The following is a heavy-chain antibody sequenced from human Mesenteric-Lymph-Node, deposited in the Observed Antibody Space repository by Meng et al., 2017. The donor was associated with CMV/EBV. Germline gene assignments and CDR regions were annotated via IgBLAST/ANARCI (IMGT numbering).Heavy chain of an antibody. CDR1: GFTFRWSW. Sequence: GESLKISCAASGFTFRWSWMSWVRQAPGKGLEWVAVISYDGSNKYYADSVKGRFTISRDNSKNTLYLQMNSLRAEDTAVYYCARDILGVVVASYFDYWGQGTLVTVSS. D-gene: IGHD2-15*01. CDR2: ISYDGSNK. CDR3: ARDILGVVVASYFDY. V-gene: IGHV3-30-3*01. J-gene: IGHJ4*02.